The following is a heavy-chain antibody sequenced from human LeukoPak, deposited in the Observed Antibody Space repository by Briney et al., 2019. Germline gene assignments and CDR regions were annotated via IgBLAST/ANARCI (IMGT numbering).Heavy chain of an antibody. D-gene: IGHD1-26*01. CDR3: ARAGEGATFDY. CDR2: INAGNGNT. CDR1: GGTFSSYA. V-gene: IGHV1-3*01. J-gene: IGHJ4*02. Sequence: GASVKVSCKASGGTFSSYAISWVRQAPGQRLEWMGWINAGNGNTKYSQKFQGRVTITRDTSASTAYMELSSLRSEDTAVYYCARAGEGATFDYWGQGTLVTVSS.